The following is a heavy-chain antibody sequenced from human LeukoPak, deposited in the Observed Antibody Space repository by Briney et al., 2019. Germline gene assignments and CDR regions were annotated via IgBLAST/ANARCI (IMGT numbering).Heavy chain of an antibody. J-gene: IGHJ5*02. Sequence: ASVKVSCKASGGTFSSYAISWVRQAPGQGLEWMGGIIPIFGTANYAQKFQGRVTITADESTSTAYMELSSLRSEDTAVYYCARDRCSGGSCRWFDPWGQGTLVTVSS. CDR3: ARDRCSGGSCRWFDP. CDR1: GGTFSSYA. V-gene: IGHV1-69*13. CDR2: IIPIFGTA. D-gene: IGHD2-15*01.